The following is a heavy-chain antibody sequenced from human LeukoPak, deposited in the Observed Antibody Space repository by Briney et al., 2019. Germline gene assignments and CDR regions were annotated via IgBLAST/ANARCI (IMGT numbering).Heavy chain of an antibody. CDR3: ARERHYYDSSGYYGAEYFQH. CDR1: GYTFTGYY. V-gene: IGHV1-2*02. D-gene: IGHD3-22*01. J-gene: IGHJ1*01. CDR2: INPNRGGT. Sequence: ASVKVSCKASGYTFTGYYMHWVRQAPGQGLEWMGWINPNRGGTNYAQKFQGRVTMTRDTSISTAYMELSRLRSDDTAVYYCARERHYYDSSGYYGAEYFQHWGQGTLVTVSS.